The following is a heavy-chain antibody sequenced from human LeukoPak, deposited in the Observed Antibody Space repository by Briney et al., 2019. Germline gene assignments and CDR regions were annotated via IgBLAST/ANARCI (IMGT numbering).Heavy chain of an antibody. Sequence: ASVKVSCKASGYTFTSYGISWVRQAPGQGLEWMGWISAYNGNTNYAQKLQGRVTMTADTSTSTAYMELRSLRSDDTAVYYCARDLYYYGSGSYYMVAYWGQGTLVTVSS. J-gene: IGHJ4*02. CDR1: GYTFTSYG. CDR2: ISAYNGNT. V-gene: IGHV1-18*01. CDR3: ARDLYYYGSGSYYMVAY. D-gene: IGHD3-10*01.